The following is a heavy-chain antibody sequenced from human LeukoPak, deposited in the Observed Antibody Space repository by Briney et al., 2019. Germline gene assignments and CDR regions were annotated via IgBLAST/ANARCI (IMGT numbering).Heavy chain of an antibody. CDR3: ARYSGYDSFDY. J-gene: IGHJ4*02. Sequence: SETLSLTCTVSRGSISSYYWTWMRQPAGKGLEWIGRIYTSGSTDYNPSLKSRVTMSVDTSKNQFSLKLTSVTAADTAVYYCARYSGYDSFDYWGQGTLVIVSS. CDR2: IYTSGST. V-gene: IGHV4-4*07. D-gene: IGHD5-12*01. CDR1: RGSISSYY.